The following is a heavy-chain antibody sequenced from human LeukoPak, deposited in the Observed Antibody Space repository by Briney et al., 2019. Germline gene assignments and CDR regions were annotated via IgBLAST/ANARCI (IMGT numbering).Heavy chain of an antibody. CDR1: GGSISSGSYY. CDR2: IYTSGST. D-gene: IGHD5-24*01. V-gene: IGHV4-61*02. J-gene: IGHJ4*02. CDR3: ARGDGYNIDY. Sequence: PSQTLSLTCTVSGGSISSGSYYWSWIRQHAGKGLEWIGRIYTSGSTNYNPSLKSRVTISVETSKNQFSLKLSSGTAADTAVYYCARGDGYNIDYWGQGTLVTVSS.